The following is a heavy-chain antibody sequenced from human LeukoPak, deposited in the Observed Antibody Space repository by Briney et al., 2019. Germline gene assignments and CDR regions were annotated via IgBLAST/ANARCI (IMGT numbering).Heavy chain of an antibody. CDR1: GGTFSNYA. D-gene: IGHD3-22*01. CDR3: AGALFHYDSSGYDMGAYDI. Sequence: GASVKVSCKASGGTFSNYALSWVRQAPGRGLEWMGGTTLIFGSAEYAQNFQGRVTVTTDESTSTAYMEMSSLRSDDTAVYYCAGALFHYDSSGYDMGAYDIWGQGTMVTVSS. V-gene: IGHV1-69*05. J-gene: IGHJ3*02. CDR2: TTLIFGSA.